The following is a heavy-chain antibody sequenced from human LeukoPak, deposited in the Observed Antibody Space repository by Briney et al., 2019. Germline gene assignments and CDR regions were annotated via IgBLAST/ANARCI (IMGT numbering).Heavy chain of an antibody. CDR1: GGSVSSYS. V-gene: IGHV4-59*02. Sequence: PSETLSLTCTVSGGSVSSYSWSWIRQPPGKGLEWIGYIYYSGSTNYNPSLKSRVTISVDTSKNQFSLKLSSVTAADTAVYYCARERVKSAFDIWGQGTMVTVSS. CDR2: IYYSGST. J-gene: IGHJ3*02. CDR3: ARERVKSAFDI.